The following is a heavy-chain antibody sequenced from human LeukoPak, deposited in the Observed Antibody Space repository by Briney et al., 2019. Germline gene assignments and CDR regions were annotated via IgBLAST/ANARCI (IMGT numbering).Heavy chain of an antibody. Sequence: PGGSLRLSCAASGFTFSNYRMNWVRQAPGKGLEWVSSISSSSSYIYYADSVKGRFTISRDNAKNLLYLQMNSLRAEDTAVYYCARGNLYDSSGYYPLAEYFQHWGQGTLVTVSS. V-gene: IGHV3-21*01. D-gene: IGHD3-22*01. CDR3: ARGNLYDSSGYYPLAEYFQH. CDR2: ISSSSSYI. CDR1: GFTFSNYR. J-gene: IGHJ1*01.